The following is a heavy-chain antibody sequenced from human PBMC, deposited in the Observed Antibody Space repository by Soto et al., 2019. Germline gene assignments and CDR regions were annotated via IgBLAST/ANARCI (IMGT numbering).Heavy chain of an antibody. CDR1: GFTFSSHD. V-gene: IGHV3-13*01. J-gene: IGHJ6*02. CDR2: IGTAGDT. Sequence: EVQLVESGGGLVQPGGSLRLSCAASGFTFSSHDMHWVRQATGKGLEWVSAIGTAGDTYYPGSVKGRFTISRENAKNSLYLQMNSLRAEDTAVYYCARQGGYSGYDLYYGMDVWGQGTTVTVSS. CDR3: ARQGGYSGYDLYYGMDV. D-gene: IGHD5-12*01.